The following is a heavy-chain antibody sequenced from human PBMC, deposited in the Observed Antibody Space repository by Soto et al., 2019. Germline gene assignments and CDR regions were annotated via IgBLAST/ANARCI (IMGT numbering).Heavy chain of an antibody. V-gene: IGHV3-48*03. CDR2: ISSSGGSI. CDR3: ARSWGLYCSSSRCYSPWFDP. Sequence: EVQLVESGGGLVQPGGSLRLSCAGSGFTFNSHEMTWVRQAPGKGLEWISSISSSGGSIYYADSVKGRFTVSRDNAKNSLYLQMNSLRAEDTAVYYCARSWGLYCSSSRCYSPWFDPWGRGTLFTVSS. J-gene: IGHJ5*02. D-gene: IGHD2-2*02. CDR1: GFTFNSHE.